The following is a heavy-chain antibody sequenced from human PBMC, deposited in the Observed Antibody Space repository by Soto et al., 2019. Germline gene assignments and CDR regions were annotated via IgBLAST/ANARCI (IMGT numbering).Heavy chain of an antibody. CDR1: VVSINSYW. D-gene: IGHD4-17*01. CDR2: VYSTGTT. V-gene: IGHV4-4*07. Sequence: SETLSLTCSFSVVSINSYWWSCIRHPAGKGLEWIGRVYSTGTTDYNPSLNSRATMSVETSKNQFSLKLTSVTAADTAVYYCARDIRSYDYGEGYWGQGRQVTVS. CDR3: ARDIRSYDYGEGY. J-gene: IGHJ4*02.